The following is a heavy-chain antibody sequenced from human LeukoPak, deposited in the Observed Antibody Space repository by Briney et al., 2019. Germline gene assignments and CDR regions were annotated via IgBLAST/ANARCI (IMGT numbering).Heavy chain of an antibody. Sequence: PGGSLRLSCAASGFTFSSYWMHWVRQAPGKGLVWVSHINTDGSTTSYADSVRGRFTISRDNAKNTLYLQMNSLRAEDTAVYYCARAGFCTTSSCYMFDWGPGTMVTVSS. D-gene: IGHD2-2*01. CDR3: ARAGFCTTSSCYMFD. J-gene: IGHJ3*01. CDR2: INTDGSTT. V-gene: IGHV3-74*01. CDR1: GFTFSSYW.